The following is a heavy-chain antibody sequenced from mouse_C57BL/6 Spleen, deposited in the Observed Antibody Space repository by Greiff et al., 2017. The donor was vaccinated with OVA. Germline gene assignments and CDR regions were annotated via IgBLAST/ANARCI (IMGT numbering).Heavy chain of an antibody. CDR1: GYTFTSYW. V-gene: IGHV1-72*01. CDR3: AREKDLVPYAMDY. J-gene: IGHJ4*01. D-gene: IGHD5-1*01. Sequence: QVQLQQPGAELVKPGASVKLSCKASGYTFTSYWMHWVKQRPGRGLEWIGRIYPNSGGTKYNEKFKSKATLTVDTPSSTAYMQLSSLTSEDSAVYDCAREKDLVPYAMDYWGQGTAVTVSS. CDR2: IYPNSGGT.